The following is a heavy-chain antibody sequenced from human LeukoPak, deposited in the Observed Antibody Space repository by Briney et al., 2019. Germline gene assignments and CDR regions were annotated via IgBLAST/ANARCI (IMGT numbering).Heavy chain of an antibody. CDR1: GGSFSGYY. V-gene: IGHV4-34*01. D-gene: IGHD4-23*01. Sequence: SETLSLTCAVYGGSFSGYYWSWIRQPPGKGLEWIGEINHSGSTNYNPSLKSRVTISVDTSRNQFSLKLSSVTAADTAVYYCARGRPGGGYWGQGTLVTVSS. CDR2: INHSGST. J-gene: IGHJ4*02. CDR3: ARGRPGGGY.